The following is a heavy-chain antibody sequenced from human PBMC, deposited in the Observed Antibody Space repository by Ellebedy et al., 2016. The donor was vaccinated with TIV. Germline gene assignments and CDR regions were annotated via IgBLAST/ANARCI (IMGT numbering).Heavy chain of an antibody. CDR2: IYHTGST. D-gene: IGHD3-10*01. Sequence: SETLSLTCAVSGASISRSNWWSWVRQPPGKGLEWIGEIYHTGSTNYNPSLKSRVTISVNKSKNQFSLKLTSVTAADTAIYYCASLPDYRVGFVDAPMVWGHWGQGTLVTVSS. CDR3: ASLPDYRVGFVDAPMVWGH. V-gene: IGHV4-4*02. CDR1: GASISRSNW. J-gene: IGHJ1*01.